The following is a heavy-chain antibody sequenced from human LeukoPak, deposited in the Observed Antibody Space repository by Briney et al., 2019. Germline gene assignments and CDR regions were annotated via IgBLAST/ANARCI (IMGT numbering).Heavy chain of an antibody. Sequence: SVTLSCTASAYTFTSYYMHWERQPPAQGLEWVGIINPRGGSTSYAQKFQGRVTMTRATSTSTVYMELSSLRSEDTAVYYCARSNNYYESSGYYAKTRRDFDYWGQGTLVTVSS. V-gene: IGHV1-46*01. CDR3: ARSNNYYESSGYYAKTRRDFDY. CDR1: AYTFTSYY. D-gene: IGHD3-22*01. CDR2: INPRGGST. J-gene: IGHJ4*02.